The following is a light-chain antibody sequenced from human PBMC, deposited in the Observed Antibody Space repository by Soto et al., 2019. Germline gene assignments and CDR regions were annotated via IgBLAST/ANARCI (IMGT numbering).Light chain of an antibody. V-gene: IGKV1-12*01. Sequence: DILMTQSPSSVSASVGDRVTITCRASQGISTNLAWYQQKPGKAPKLLIYAASSLQSGVPPRFSGSGSGTDFTLTISSLQPEDFAIYYCLQANRVPLSFGQGTRLEIK. CDR3: LQANRVPLS. J-gene: IGKJ5*01. CDR1: QGISTN. CDR2: AAS.